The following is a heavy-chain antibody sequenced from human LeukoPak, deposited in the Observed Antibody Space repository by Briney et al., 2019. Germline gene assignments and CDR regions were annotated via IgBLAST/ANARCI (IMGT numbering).Heavy chain of an antibody. CDR3: AKGQASFDY. CDR2: ISYDGSNK. CDR1: GFTFSSYG. Sequence: GRSLRLSCAASGFTFSSYGMHWVRQAPGKGLEWVAVISYDGSNKYYADSVKGRFTISRDNSKNTLYLQMNSLRAEGTAVYYCAKGQASFDYWGQGTLVTVSS. V-gene: IGHV3-30*18. D-gene: IGHD1-26*01. J-gene: IGHJ4*02.